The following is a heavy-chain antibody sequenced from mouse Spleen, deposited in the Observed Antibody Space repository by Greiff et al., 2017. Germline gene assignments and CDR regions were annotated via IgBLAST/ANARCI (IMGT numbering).Heavy chain of an antibody. Sequence: EVQGVESGGGLVKPGGSLKLSCAASGFTFSDYGMHWVRQAPEKGLEWVAYISSGSSTIYYADTVKGRFTISRDNAKNTLFLQMTSLRSEDTAMYYCARPETARATWFAYWGQGTLVTVSA. V-gene: IGHV5-17*01. J-gene: IGHJ3*01. D-gene: IGHD3-2*01. CDR2: ISSGSSTI. CDR3: ARPETARATWFAY. CDR1: GFTFSDYG.